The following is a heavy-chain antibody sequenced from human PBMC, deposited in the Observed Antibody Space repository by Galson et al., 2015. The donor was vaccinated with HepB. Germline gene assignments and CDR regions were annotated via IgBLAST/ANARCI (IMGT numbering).Heavy chain of an antibody. CDR2: ISSSSSYI. CDR3: ARVGIVGATVDAFDI. V-gene: IGHV3-21*01. Sequence: SLRLSCAASGFTFSSYSMNWVRQAPGKGLEWVSSISSSSSYIYYADSVKGRFTISRDNAKNSLYLQMHSLRAEDTAVYYCARVGIVGATVDAFDIWGQGTMVTVSS. CDR1: GFTFSSYS. D-gene: IGHD1-26*01. J-gene: IGHJ3*02.